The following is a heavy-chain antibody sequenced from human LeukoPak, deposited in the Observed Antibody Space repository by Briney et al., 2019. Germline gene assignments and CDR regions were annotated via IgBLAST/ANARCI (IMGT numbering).Heavy chain of an antibody. CDR1: GGSISSSSYH. CDR3: AKYGNSGWVIDY. Sequence: PSETLSLTCTVSGGSISSSSYHWGWIRHSPGEGLQWITSMSYSGATYYNPSLQSRVTMSVDTSKNQFSLRLSSVTAADTAVYFCAKYGNSGWVIDYWGQGTLVTVSS. CDR2: MSYSGAT. J-gene: IGHJ4*02. V-gene: IGHV4-39*07. D-gene: IGHD6-19*01.